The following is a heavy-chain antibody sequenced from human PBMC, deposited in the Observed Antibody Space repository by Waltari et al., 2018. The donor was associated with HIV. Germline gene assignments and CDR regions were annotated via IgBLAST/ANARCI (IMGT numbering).Heavy chain of an antibody. V-gene: IGHV3-7*03. Sequence: EVQLAESGGGLVQPGGSLRLSCVGSGFIFRAYSLAGVRQAPGKGLEWIATIKEDGSEGYYVDSVKGRFTISRDNAKNSLYLQMHSLRVEDTAVYYCARDGPASSSSDFDYWGQGTLVTVSS. D-gene: IGHD6-6*01. CDR1: GFIFRAYS. CDR2: IKEDGSEG. CDR3: ARDGPASSSSDFDY. J-gene: IGHJ4*02.